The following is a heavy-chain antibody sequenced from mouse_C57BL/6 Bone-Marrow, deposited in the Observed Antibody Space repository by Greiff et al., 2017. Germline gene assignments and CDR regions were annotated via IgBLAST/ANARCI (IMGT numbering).Heavy chain of an antibody. CDR3: VPYYYGSTYFDV. V-gene: IGHV1-81*01. CDR2: IYPRSGNT. CDR1: GYTFTSYG. D-gene: IGHD1-1*01. Sequence: VQLQQSGAELARPGASVKLSCKASGYTFTSYGISWVKQRTGQGLEWIGEIYPRSGNTYYNQKFKGKATLTADKSSSTAYMELRSLTSEDSAVYFCVPYYYGSTYFDVWGTGTTVTVSS. J-gene: IGHJ1*03.